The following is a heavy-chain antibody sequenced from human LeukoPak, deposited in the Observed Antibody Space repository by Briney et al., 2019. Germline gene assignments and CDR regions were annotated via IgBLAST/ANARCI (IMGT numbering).Heavy chain of an antibody. CDR2: ITPSGDTI. V-gene: IGHV3-48*01. CDR1: GFSFSSCN. CDR3: ARVVSGVTGGDY. J-gene: IGHJ4*02. Sequence: GGSLRLSCAASGFSFSSCNMIWVRQAPGKGLECISYITPSGDTIHYADSVKGRFAVSRDNAKNLLYLQMNSLRVEDTALYYCARVVSGVTGGDYWGQGTLVSVSS. D-gene: IGHD3-3*01.